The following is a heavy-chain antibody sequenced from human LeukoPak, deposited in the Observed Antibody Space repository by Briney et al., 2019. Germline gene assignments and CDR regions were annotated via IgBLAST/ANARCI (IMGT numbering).Heavy chain of an antibody. CDR3: AAIAPAGLY. V-gene: IGHV3-30*02. J-gene: IGHJ4*02. CDR2: IRYDGSNK. CDR1: GFSFSGYG. Sequence: GGSLRLSCAASGFSFSGYGMHWVRQAPGKGLEWVAFIRYDGSNKYYVDSVKGRFTISRDNSKNTLSLQMNSLRTEDMAVYYCAAIAPAGLYWGQGTLVTVSS. D-gene: IGHD6-13*01.